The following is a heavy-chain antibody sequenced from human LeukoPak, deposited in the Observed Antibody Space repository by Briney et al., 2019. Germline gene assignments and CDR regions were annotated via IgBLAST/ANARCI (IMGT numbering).Heavy chain of an antibody. D-gene: IGHD6-19*01. Sequence: GASVKVSCKAFGYTFTSNYMHWVRQAPGQGPEWMGVISPSGGSTTYAQKFQGRVTMTEDTSTDTAYMELSSLRSEDTAVYCCATLVSAVAWGFDYWGQGTLVTVSS. CDR2: ISPSGGST. CDR3: ATLVSAVAWGFDY. CDR1: GYTFTSNY. V-gene: IGHV1-46*01. J-gene: IGHJ4*02.